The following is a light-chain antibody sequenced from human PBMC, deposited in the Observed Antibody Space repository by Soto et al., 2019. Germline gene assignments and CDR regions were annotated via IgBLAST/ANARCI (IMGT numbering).Light chain of an antibody. CDR1: PGIRND. CDR3: LQHNSYPPRNT. CDR2: AAS. J-gene: IGKJ2*01. V-gene: IGKV1-17*01. Sequence: DIQMTQSPSSLSASVGDSVTSTCRASPGIRNDSGLYQQKPGKAPKRLIYAASILQSGVPSRFSGSGSGTEFTLTISSLQPEDFATYYCLQHNSYPPRNTFGQGTKLEIK.